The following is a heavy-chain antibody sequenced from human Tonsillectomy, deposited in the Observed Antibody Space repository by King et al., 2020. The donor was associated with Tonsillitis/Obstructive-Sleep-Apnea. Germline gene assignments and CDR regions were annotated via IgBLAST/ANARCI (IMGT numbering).Heavy chain of an antibody. CDR1: GFTFSSYA. CDR3: ANGELIGSYYYYYYMDV. CDR2: MSSSGSST. V-gene: IGHV3-23*04. D-gene: IGHD3-10*01. J-gene: IGHJ6*03. Sequence: VQLVESGGGFVQTGGSLRLSCAASGFTFSSYAMNWVRQAPGKGLEWVSGMSSSGSSTYYADSVKGRFTISRDNSKNTLYLQMNSLRAEDTAVYYCANGELIGSYYYYYYMDVWGKGTTVTVSS.